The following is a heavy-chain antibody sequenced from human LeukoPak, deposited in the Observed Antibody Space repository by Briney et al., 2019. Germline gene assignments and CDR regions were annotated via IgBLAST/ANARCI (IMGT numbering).Heavy chain of an antibody. D-gene: IGHD2-8*02. V-gene: IGHV3-23*01. CDR1: GFTFSYYG. Sequence: PGGSLRLSCAASGFTFSYYGMSWVRQAPGKGLEWVSAISGSGGSTYYADSVKGRFTISRDNSKNTLYLQMNSLRAEDTAVYYCATYRQVLLPFESWGQGTLVTVSS. J-gene: IGHJ4*02. CDR3: ATYRQVLLPFES. CDR2: ISGSGGST.